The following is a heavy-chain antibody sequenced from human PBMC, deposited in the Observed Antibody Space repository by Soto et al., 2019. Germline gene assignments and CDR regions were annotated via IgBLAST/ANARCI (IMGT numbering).Heavy chain of an antibody. CDR3: ARVFFSYCSSTRYYEVWCGP. V-gene: IGHV1-18*01. D-gene: IGHD2-2*01. J-gene: IGHJ5*02. Sequence: ASVKVSCKASGYTFTSYFISWVRQAPGQGLEWMGWISAYNGNTNYAQKLQGRVTMTTDTSTSTAYMELRSLRSDDTAVYYCARVFFSYCSSTRYYEVWCGPWGQGTLVTVSS. CDR2: ISAYNGNT. CDR1: GYTFTSYF.